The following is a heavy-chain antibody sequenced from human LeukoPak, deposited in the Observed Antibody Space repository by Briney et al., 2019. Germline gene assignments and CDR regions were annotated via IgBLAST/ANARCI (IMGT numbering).Heavy chain of an antibody. CDR2: IPSGGST. V-gene: IGHV3-66*01. CDR1: GFTVSSNY. Sequence: PGGSLRLSCAASGFTVSSNYMSWVRQAPGKGLEWVSVIPSGGSTYYADSVKGRFTISRDNSKNTLYLQMNSLRAEDTAVYYCAREASIAAAGTSFYYYGMNVWGHGTTVTVSS. D-gene: IGHD6-13*01. CDR3: AREASIAAAGTSFYYYGMNV. J-gene: IGHJ6*02.